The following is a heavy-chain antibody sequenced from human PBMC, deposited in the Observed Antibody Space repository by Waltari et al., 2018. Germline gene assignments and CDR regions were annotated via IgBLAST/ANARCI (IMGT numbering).Heavy chain of an antibody. CDR3: ARASTVLRYCDWLSDYFDY. V-gene: IGHV4-59*01. Sequence: QVQLQESGPGLVKPSETLSLTCTVSGGSISSYYWSWIRQPPGKGLEWIGYIYYRGSTNYNHALKSRVTISVDTSKNQFSLKLSSVTAADTAVYYCARASTVLRYCDWLSDYFDYWGQGTLVTVSS. D-gene: IGHD3-9*01. J-gene: IGHJ4*02. CDR2: IYYRGST. CDR1: GGSISSYY.